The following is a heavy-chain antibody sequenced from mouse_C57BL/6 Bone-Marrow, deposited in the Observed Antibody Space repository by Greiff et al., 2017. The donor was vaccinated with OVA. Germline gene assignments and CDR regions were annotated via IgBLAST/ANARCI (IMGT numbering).Heavy chain of an antibody. CDR3: ARNPYYDYDEGYYAMDY. D-gene: IGHD2-4*01. Sequence: QVQLKESGAELVRPGTSVKVSCKASGYAFTNYLIEWVKQRPGQGLEWIGVINPGSGGTNYNEKFKGKATLTADKSSSTAYMQLNSLTSEDSAVYFCARNPYYDYDEGYYAMDYWGQGTSVTVSS. CDR2: INPGSGGT. J-gene: IGHJ4*01. CDR1: GYAFTNYL. V-gene: IGHV1-54*01.